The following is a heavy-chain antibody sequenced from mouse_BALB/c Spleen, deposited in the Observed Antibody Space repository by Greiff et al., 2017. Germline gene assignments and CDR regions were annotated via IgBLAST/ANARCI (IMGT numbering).Heavy chain of an antibody. Sequence: EVKLMESGGGLVQPGGSLKLSCAASGFDFSRYWMSWVRQAPGKGLEWIGEINPDSSTINYTPSLKDKFIISRDNAKNTLYLQMSKVRSEDTALYYCARRHYGKGYYAMDYWGQGTSVTVSS. CDR1: GFDFSRYW. V-gene: IGHV4-1*02. CDR2: INPDSSTI. D-gene: IGHD2-1*01. CDR3: ARRHYGKGYYAMDY. J-gene: IGHJ4*01.